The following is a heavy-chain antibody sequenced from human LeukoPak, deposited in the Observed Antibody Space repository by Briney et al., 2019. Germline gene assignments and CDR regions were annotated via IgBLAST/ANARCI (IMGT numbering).Heavy chain of an antibody. CDR2: ITNSGNSK. CDR3: AKERDYGPADY. D-gene: IGHD4/OR15-4a*01. CDR1: EITCSRYC. Sequence: GGSLRLSCAASEITCSRYCMNWVRQAPGKGLEWASYITNSGNSKSYADSVKGRFTVSRDNSKNTLFLQMNSLRAEDTAIYYCAKERDYGPADYWGQGTLVTVSS. V-gene: IGHV3-48*01. J-gene: IGHJ4*02.